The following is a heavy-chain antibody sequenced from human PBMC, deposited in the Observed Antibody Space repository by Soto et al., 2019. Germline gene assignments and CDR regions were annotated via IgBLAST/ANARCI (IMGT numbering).Heavy chain of an antibody. Sequence: QVQLVQSGAEVKKPGSSVKVSCKASGGTFSSYTISWVRQAPGQGLEWMGRIIPILGIANYAQKFQGRVTITADKSTSTAYMELSSLRSEDTAVYYCAGDPHSSGANGYFQHWGQGTLVTVSS. CDR1: GGTFSSYT. D-gene: IGHD3-22*01. CDR2: IIPILGIA. V-gene: IGHV1-69*08. J-gene: IGHJ1*01. CDR3: AGDPHSSGANGYFQH.